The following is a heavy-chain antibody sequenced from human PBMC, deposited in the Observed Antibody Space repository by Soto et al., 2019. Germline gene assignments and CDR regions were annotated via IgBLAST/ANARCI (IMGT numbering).Heavy chain of an antibody. CDR1: GGTFSSYA. J-gene: IGHJ4*02. Sequence: GASVKVSCKASGGTFSSYAISWVRQAPGQGLEWMGGIIPIFGTANYAQKFQGRVTITADESTSTAYMELSSLRSEDTAVYYCARASGYCGGDCSSGYWGQGTLVTVSS. CDR3: ARASGYCGGDCSSGY. D-gene: IGHD2-21*02. CDR2: IIPIFGTA. V-gene: IGHV1-69*13.